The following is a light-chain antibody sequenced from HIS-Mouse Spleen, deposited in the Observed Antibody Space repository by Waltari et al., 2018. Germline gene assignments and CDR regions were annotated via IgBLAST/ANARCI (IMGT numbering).Light chain of an antibody. CDR2: RNN. CDR3: AAWDDSLSGPWV. Sequence: QSVLTQPPSASGTPGQRVTISCSGSSSNIGSNYVYWYQQLPGTAPKLRIYRNNRRPSGVPDRFSGSKSGTSASLAISGLRSEDEADYYCAAWDDSLSGPWVFGGGTKLTVL. V-gene: IGLV1-47*01. J-gene: IGLJ3*02. CDR1: SSNIGSNY.